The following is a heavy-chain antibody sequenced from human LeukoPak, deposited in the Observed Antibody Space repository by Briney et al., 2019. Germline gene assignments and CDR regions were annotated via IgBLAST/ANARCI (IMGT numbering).Heavy chain of an antibody. D-gene: IGHD5-24*01. V-gene: IGHV3-23*01. J-gene: IGHJ4*02. CDR3: AKDDAWLQVGS. Sequence: GVTVTLLCVASRFTFSSHDMMWLPHAPGKARVGVFNNNPSGVITYYADSVRGRFSISRDNYKGTVYLQMNSLSPEDTAVYYCAKDDAWLQVGSWGGGTLVTVSS. CDR2: NNPSGVIT. CDR1: RFTFSSHD.